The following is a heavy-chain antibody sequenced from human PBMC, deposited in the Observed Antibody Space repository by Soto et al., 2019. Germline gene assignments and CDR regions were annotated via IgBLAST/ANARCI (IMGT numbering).Heavy chain of an antibody. CDR1: EYSFTSYW. V-gene: IGHV5-51*01. CDR3: ARRASGWHEEYYYYGMDV. Sequence: PGESLKISYKGSEYSFTSYWIGWVRQMPGKGLEWMGIIYPGDSDTRYSPSFQGQVTISADKSISTAYLQWSSLKASDTAMYYCARRASGWHEEYYYYGMDVWGQGTTVTVSS. D-gene: IGHD6-19*01. J-gene: IGHJ6*02. CDR2: IYPGDSDT.